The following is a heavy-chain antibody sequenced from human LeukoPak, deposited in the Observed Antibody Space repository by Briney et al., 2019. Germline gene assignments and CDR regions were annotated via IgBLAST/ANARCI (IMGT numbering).Heavy chain of an antibody. CDR3: ARHLSGVTGYTYGRGIDY. Sequence: GGSLRLSCAASGFTFSGYWMSWVRQAPGKGLEWVANIKKDGSEKYYVDSVKGRFTISRDNAETSLYLQMNSLRAEDTAVYYCARHLSGVTGYTYGRGIDYWGQGTLVTVSS. CDR2: IKKDGSEK. J-gene: IGHJ4*02. V-gene: IGHV3-7*01. D-gene: IGHD5-18*01. CDR1: GFTFSGYW.